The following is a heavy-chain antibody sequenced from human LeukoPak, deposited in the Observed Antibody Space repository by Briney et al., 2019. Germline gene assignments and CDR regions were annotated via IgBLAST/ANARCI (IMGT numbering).Heavy chain of an antibody. V-gene: IGHV1-69*05. Sequence: GASVKVSCKASGGTFSSYAISWVRQAPGQGLEWMGGIIPIFGTANYAQKFQGRVTITTDESTSTAYMELSSLRSEDTAVYYCARGLERRRDYYYYMDVWGKGTTVTVSS. D-gene: IGHD1-1*01. J-gene: IGHJ6*03. CDR3: ARGLERRRDYYYYMDV. CDR2: IIPIFGTA. CDR1: GGTFSSYA.